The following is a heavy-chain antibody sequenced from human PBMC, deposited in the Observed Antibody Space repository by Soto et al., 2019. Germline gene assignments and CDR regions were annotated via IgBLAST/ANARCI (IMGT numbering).Heavy chain of an antibody. J-gene: IGHJ1*01. V-gene: IGHV3-7*01. CDR2: INQDGGQK. Sequence: GGSLRLSCAASGIRVTSSWMSWVRQAPGKGLEWVAHINQDGGQKYYVDSAKGRFTISRDNAKTSLYLQMNSLRAEDTAVFYCVSWADASYDDYFHHWGKGTLGTVAA. CDR1: GIRVTSSW. CDR3: VSWADASYDDYFHH. D-gene: IGHD3-16*01.